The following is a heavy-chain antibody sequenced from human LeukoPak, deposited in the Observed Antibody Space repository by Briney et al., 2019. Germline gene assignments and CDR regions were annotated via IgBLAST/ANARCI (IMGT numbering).Heavy chain of an antibody. V-gene: IGHV3-7*01. J-gene: IGHJ5*02. CDR2: IKKDGSEK. CDR3: AREGGSGWYSGWFDP. Sequence: GGSLRLSCAASGITLSTYGMSWVRQAPGKGLEWVANIKKDGSEKKYVDSVKGRFTISGDNAENSLYLQMNSLRAEDTAVYYCAREGGSGWYSGWFDPWGQGTLVTVSS. D-gene: IGHD6-19*01. CDR1: GITLSTYG.